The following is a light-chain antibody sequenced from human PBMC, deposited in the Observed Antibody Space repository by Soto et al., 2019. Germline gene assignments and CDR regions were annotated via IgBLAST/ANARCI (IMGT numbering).Light chain of an antibody. J-gene: IGKJ4*01. CDR2: AAS. CDR3: QQGYSFPVT. CDR1: QDIGDW. Sequence: DIQMTESPSSVSASVGGRGSSTCRASQDIGDWLAWYQQKPGKAPKLLVYAASSLQSGVTSRFSGSGSGTDFTLTISSLQPEDFATYYCQQGYSFPVTFGGGTKVDIK. V-gene: IGKV1-12*01.